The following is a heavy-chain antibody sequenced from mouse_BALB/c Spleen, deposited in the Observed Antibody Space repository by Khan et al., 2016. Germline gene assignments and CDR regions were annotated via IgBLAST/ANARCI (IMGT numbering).Heavy chain of an antibody. D-gene: IGHD1-1*01. J-gene: IGHJ3*01. CDR1: GYTFTDYS. Sequence: QIQLVQSGPELKKPGETVKISCKASGYTFTDYSMHWVKQAPGEGLKWMGWINTETGEPTYADDFKGRFAFSLETSASTAYLQINNLKNEDTATYFCARGFMTTVVEAYWGQGTLVTVSA. CDR3: ARGFMTTVVEAY. CDR2: INTETGEP. V-gene: IGHV9-2-1*01.